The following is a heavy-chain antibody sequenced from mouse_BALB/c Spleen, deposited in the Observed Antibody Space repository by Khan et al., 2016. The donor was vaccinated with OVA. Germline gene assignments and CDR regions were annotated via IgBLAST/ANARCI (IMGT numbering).Heavy chain of an antibody. CDR1: GFTFSSYA. V-gene: IGHV5-9-3*01. J-gene: IGHJ1*01. CDR3: ARPPITTVVATSYCFFDV. Sequence: EVELVESGGGLVKPGGSLKLSCAASGFTFSSYAMSWVRQTPEKRLEWVATISSGDTYTYYPDSVKGRFTISRDNAKNTLYLQMSSLRSEDTAMYYCARPPITTVVATSYCFFDVWGAGTTVTVST. CDR2: ISSGDTYT. D-gene: IGHD1-1*01.